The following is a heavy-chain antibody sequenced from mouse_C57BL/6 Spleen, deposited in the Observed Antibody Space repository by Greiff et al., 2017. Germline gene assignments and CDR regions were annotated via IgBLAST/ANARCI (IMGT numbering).Heavy chain of an antibody. CDR1: GYAFSSSW. CDR3: AIDYYGTDWYFDV. CDR2: IYPGDGDT. D-gene: IGHD1-1*01. J-gene: IGHJ1*03. Sequence: QVQLQQSGPELVKPGASVKISCKASGYAFSSSWMHWVKQRPGKGLEWIGRIYPGDGDTNYNGKFKGKATLTADKASSTAYMQISSLTSEDSAVYFCAIDYYGTDWYFDVWGTGTTGTVSS. V-gene: IGHV1-82*01.